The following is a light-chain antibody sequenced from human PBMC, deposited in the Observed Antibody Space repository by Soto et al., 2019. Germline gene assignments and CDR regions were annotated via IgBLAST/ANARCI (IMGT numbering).Light chain of an antibody. J-gene: IGLJ1*01. CDR3: AAWDASLSGHV. CDR1: SSNIGSYP. Sequence: VLTQSPSASGTPGQRVTISCYGSSSNIGSYPVYWYQQLPGTAPKLLINSDDQRPSGVPDRFSASKSGTSASLAISGLRSEDEADYYCAAWDASLSGHVFGAGTKVTVL. CDR2: SDD. V-gene: IGLV1-47*02.